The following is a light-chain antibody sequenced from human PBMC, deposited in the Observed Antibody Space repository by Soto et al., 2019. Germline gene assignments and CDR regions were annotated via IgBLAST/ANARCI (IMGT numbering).Light chain of an antibody. CDR2: GAS. Sequence: IVVTQSPGTLSLSPGERATLSCRASQSVSSNYLAWYQQKPDKAPRLLIYGASSRSTGIPDRFSGSGSGTEFTLTISRLEPEDFAVYYCHQYGISPFGGGTKVEIK. CDR1: QSVSSNY. CDR3: HQYGISP. J-gene: IGKJ4*01. V-gene: IGKV3-20*01.